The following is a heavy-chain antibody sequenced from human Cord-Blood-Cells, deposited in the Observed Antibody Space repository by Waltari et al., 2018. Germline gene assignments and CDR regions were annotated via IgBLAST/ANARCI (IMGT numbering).Heavy chain of an antibody. V-gene: IGHV3-7*01. CDR1: GFPFSSYW. Sequence: EVQLVESGGGLVQPGGSLRLSCAASGFPFSSYWMSWGRQAPGKGLEWVANIKQDGSEKYYVDSVKGRFTISRDNAKNSLYLQMNSLRAEDTAVYYCARDRGVGGGVSFDYWGQGTLVTVSS. CDR3: ARDRGVGGGVSFDY. CDR2: IKQDGSEK. D-gene: IGHD3-10*01. J-gene: IGHJ4*02.